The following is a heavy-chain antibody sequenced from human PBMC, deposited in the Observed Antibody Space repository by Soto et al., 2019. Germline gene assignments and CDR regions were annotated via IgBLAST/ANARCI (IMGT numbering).Heavy chain of an antibody. CDR3: ARYCRTTSCYRAPPTAFAI. J-gene: IGHJ3*02. V-gene: IGHV1-2*02. D-gene: IGHD2-2*02. CDR1: GYTFTGYY. Sequence: GASVKVSWKASGYTFTGYYMHSVRQAPGQGLEWMGWINPNSGGTYYADSVKGRFTISRDNSKNTLYLQMNSLRAEDTAVYYCARYCRTTSCYRAPPTAFAIRGQGTMVTVSS. CDR2: INPNSGGT.